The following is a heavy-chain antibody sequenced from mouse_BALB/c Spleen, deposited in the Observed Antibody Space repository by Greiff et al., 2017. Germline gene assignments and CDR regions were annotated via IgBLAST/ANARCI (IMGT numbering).Heavy chain of an antibody. J-gene: IGHJ4*01. D-gene: IGHD2-3*01. CDR2: ISDGGSYT. Sequence: EVMLVESGGGLVKPGGSLKLSCAASGFTFSDYYMYWVRQTPEKRLEWVATISDGGSYTYYPDSVKGRFTISRDNAKNNLYLQMSSLKSEDTAMYYCARGGYYSTTGAMDYWGQGTSVTVSS. V-gene: IGHV5-4*02. CDR3: ARGGYYSTTGAMDY. CDR1: GFTFSDYY.